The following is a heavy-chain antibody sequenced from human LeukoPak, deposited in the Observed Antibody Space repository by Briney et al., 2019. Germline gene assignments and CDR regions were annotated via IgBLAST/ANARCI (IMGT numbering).Heavy chain of an antibody. J-gene: IGHJ6*02. Sequence: GGSLRLSCAASGFTFSSYSMNWVRQAPGKGLEWVSYISSSSSTIYYADSVKGRFTISRDNAKNSLYLQMNSLRDEDTAVYYCASLWNGWSHYGMDVWGQGTTVTVSS. CDR1: GFTFSSYS. V-gene: IGHV3-48*02. D-gene: IGHD6-19*01. CDR3: ASLWNGWSHYGMDV. CDR2: ISSSSSTI.